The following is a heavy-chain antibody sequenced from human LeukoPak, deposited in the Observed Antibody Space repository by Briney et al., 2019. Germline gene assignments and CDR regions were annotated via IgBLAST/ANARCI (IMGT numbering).Heavy chain of an antibody. CDR3: ASQDCSSTSCYIGTGY. CDR2: INPNSGGT. CDR1: GYTFTGYH. Sequence: ASVKVFCKASGYTFTGYHMHWVRHPPGQGLEWMGWINPNSGGTNYAQKFQGRVTMTRDTSLSTAYMELCRLRSDDTAVYYCASQDCSSTSCYIGTGYWGQGTLVTVSS. V-gene: IGHV1-2*02. J-gene: IGHJ4*02. D-gene: IGHD2-2*02.